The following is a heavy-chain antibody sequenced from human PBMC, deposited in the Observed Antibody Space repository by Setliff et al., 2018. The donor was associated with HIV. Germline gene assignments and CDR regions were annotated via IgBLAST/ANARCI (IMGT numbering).Heavy chain of an antibody. Sequence: PSETLSLSCAASGFTFSNAWMNWVRQAPGKGLEWVGRIKSKTDGGTTDYAAPVKGRFTISRDDSKNTLYLQMNSLKTEDTAVYYCTTAYPARYSSGWGAFDIWGQGTMVTVSS. CDR2: IKSKTDGGTT. CDR3: TTAYPARYSSGWGAFDI. CDR1: GFTFSNAW. V-gene: IGHV3-15*07. J-gene: IGHJ3*02. D-gene: IGHD6-19*01.